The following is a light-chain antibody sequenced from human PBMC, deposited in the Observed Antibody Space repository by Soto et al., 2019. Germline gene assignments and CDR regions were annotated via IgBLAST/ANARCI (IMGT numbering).Light chain of an antibody. CDR3: CSYTNTNTLV. V-gene: IGLV2-14*01. J-gene: IGLJ1*01. CDR1: SSDVGGYNY. CDR2: EVS. Sequence: QSVLTQPASVSGSPGQSITISCTGTSSDVGGYNYVSWHQQHPGKAPKVMIYEVSNRPSGVSNRFSGSKSGNTASLTISGLQAEDEADYYCCSYTNTNTLVFGTGTKLTVL.